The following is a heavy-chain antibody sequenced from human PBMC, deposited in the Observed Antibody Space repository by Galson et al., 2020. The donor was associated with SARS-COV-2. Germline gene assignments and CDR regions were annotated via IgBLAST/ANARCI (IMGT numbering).Heavy chain of an antibody. CDR1: GGSISSSSYY. D-gene: IGHD2-15*01. CDR3: ARLLDCSGGSCPHNWVDA. J-gene: IGHJ5*02. Sequence: SETLSLTCTVSGGSISSSSYYWGWIRQPPGKGLEWIGSIYYSGSTYYNPSLKSRATISVDTSKNQFALKLSSVTAADTAVYYCARLLDCSGGSCPHNWVDAWGQGTLVTVAS. CDR2: IYYSGST. V-gene: IGHV4-39*01.